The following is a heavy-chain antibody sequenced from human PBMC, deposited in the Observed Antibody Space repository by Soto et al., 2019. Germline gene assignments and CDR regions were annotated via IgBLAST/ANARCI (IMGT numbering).Heavy chain of an antibody. D-gene: IGHD3-3*01. CDR1: GGAINSYY. V-gene: IGHV4-4*07. Sequence: SETLSLTCTVSGGAINSYYWAWIRQPAGKGLEWIGRIYSSGSTKYNPSLQSRVTMSLDTSKNQFSLRLTSVTAADTAVYYCARGQRFSDWFDPWGQGTLVTVS. J-gene: IGHJ5*02. CDR3: ARGQRFSDWFDP. CDR2: IYSSGST.